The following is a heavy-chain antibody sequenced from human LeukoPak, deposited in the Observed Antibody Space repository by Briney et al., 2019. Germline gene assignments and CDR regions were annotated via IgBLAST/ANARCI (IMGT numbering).Heavy chain of an antibody. CDR3: ARVREESYYDSSGYYLDY. Sequence: SETLSLTCAVHGGSFRGYYWSWIRQPPGKGLGWIGEINHSGSTNYNPSLKSRVTISVDTSKNQFSLKLSSVTAADTAVYYCARVREESYYDSSGYYLDYWGQGTLVTVSS. CDR1: GGSFRGYY. D-gene: IGHD3-22*01. CDR2: INHSGST. V-gene: IGHV4-34*01. J-gene: IGHJ4*02.